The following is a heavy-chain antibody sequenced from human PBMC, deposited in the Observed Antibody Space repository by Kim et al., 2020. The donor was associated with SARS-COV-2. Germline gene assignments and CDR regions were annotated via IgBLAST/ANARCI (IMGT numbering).Heavy chain of an antibody. V-gene: IGHV3-53*01. J-gene: IGHJ6*02. Sequence: YYADSGKGRFTISRDNSKNTLYLQMNSLSAEDTAVYYCARVVGQLYARDVWGQGTTVTVSS. D-gene: IGHD2-15*01. CDR3: ARVVGQLYARDV.